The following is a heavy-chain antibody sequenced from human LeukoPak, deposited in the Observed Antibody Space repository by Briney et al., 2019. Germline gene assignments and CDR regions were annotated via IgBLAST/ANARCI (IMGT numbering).Heavy chain of an antibody. V-gene: IGHV4-4*07. CDR3: ARDSPPAGYYDSSGGGVHFDY. J-gene: IGHJ4*02. Sequence: RASETLSLTCTVSGGSISSYYWSWIRQPAGKGLEWIGRIYTSGSTNYNPSLKSRVTISVDKSKNQFSLKLSSVTAADTAVYYCARDSPPAGYYDSSGGGVHFDYWGQGTLVTVSS. CDR2: IYTSGST. CDR1: GGSISSYY. D-gene: IGHD3-22*01.